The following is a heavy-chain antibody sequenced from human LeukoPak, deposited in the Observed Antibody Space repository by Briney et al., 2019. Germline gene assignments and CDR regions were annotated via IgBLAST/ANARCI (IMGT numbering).Heavy chain of an antibody. CDR2: ISPNGVIT. J-gene: IGHJ4*02. V-gene: IGHV3-23*01. D-gene: IGHD4/OR15-4a*01. CDR3: ARRAGAYSHPYDY. Sequence: GGTLRLSCAASGFTFSSHGMNWVRQAPGKGLEWVSGISPNGVITYYADSVKGRFTISIDNSKNTLYLQMNSLRVEDTAVYYCARRAGAYSHPYDYWGQGTLVTVSS. CDR1: GFTFSSHG.